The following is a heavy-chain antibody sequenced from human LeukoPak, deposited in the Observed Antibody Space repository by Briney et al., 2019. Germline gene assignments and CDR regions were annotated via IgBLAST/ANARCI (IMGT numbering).Heavy chain of an antibody. J-gene: IGHJ4*02. CDR2: IYYTGTT. CDR1: AGSISSYY. D-gene: IGHD6-13*01. V-gene: IGHV4-59*01. CDR3: ASSIAAAGTVV. Sequence: SETLSLTCTVSAGSISSYYWNWLRQSPGKGLEWIGYIYYTGTTKYNPSLTSRVTISVDTSKNQFSLKLSSVTAADTAVYYCASSIAAAGTVVWGQGTLVTVSS.